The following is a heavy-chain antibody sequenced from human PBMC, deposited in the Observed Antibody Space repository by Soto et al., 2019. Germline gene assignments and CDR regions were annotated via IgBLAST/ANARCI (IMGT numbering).Heavy chain of an antibody. J-gene: IGHJ4*02. D-gene: IGHD3-10*01. Sequence: EVQLVESGGGLVKPGGPWRLSWFASGLTFRINKWNWVGQAPGRGLEWVSSIGGSDTFTYYADSVKGRFTISRDNAKSSLFLQMNSLRVEDTAVYFCVRDGSLLGMTRWGQGTLVTVSS. CDR2: IGGSDTFT. V-gene: IGHV3-21*02. CDR1: GLTFRINK. CDR3: VRDGSLLGMTR.